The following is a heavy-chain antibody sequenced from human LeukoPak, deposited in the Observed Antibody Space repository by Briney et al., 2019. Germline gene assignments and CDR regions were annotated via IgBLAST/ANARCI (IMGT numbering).Heavy chain of an antibody. J-gene: IGHJ4*02. Sequence: GASVKVSCKASGGTFSSYAISWVRQAPGQGLEWMGWMSPNSGNTDYAQKFQGRVTMTRDTSISAAYMELSSLREEDTAVYYCARGVDRGVDYWGQGTLVTVSS. V-gene: IGHV1-8*02. CDR3: ARGVDRGVDY. D-gene: IGHD3-16*01. CDR1: GGTFSSYA. CDR2: MSPNSGNT.